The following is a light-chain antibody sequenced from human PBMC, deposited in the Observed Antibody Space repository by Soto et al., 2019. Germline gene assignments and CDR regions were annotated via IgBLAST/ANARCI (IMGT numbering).Light chain of an antibody. CDR3: SSYTSSSPVV. CDR2: EVS. Sequence: QSALTQPASVSGSPGQSITISCTGTSSDVGGYNYVSWYQQHPGKAPKLMIYEVSNRPSGVSNRFSGSKSGNTASLTISGLQAEDEADYYCSSYTSSSPVVFGGGIKVTVL. V-gene: IGLV2-14*01. J-gene: IGLJ2*01. CDR1: SSDVGGYNY.